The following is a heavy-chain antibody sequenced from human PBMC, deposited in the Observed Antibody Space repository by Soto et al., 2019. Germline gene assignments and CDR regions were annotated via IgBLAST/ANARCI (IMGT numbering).Heavy chain of an antibody. CDR3: ARGQTVGRTVGAFDI. CDR1: GYSFSTYY. D-gene: IGHD1-26*01. CDR2: IYPGDSDT. J-gene: IGHJ3*02. Sequence: EVQLVQSGAEVKKPGESLKISCKGSGYSFSTYYIGWVRQMPGKGLECMGIIYPGDSDTRYSPSFQGQVLISVDKAISTAYLHWGSLESSETAVYYCARGQTVGRTVGAFDIWGQGTVVTVPS. V-gene: IGHV5-51*01.